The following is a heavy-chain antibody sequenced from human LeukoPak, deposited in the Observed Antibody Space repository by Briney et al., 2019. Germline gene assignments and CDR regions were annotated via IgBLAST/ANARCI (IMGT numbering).Heavy chain of an antibody. CDR2: IIPILNIT. CDR3: ARDQGLTAPPPYGMDV. V-gene: IGHV1-69*04. J-gene: IGHJ6*02. CDR1: GGTFSGSA. D-gene: IGHD6-19*01. Sequence: ASVKVSCKASGGTFSGSAITWVRQAPGQGLEWMGRIIPILNITNYAQKFQGRVTISADTSTGTAYMELSGLRSDEAAVYYCARDQGLTAPPPYGMDVWGQGTTVTVSS.